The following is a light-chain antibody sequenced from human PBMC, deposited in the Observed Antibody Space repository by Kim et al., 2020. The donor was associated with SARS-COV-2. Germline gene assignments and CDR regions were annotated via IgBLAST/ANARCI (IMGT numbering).Light chain of an antibody. J-gene: IGLJ3*02. Sequence: SYELTQPPSVSVAPGKTARITCGGSNIGSKSVHWYQQKPGQAPVVVINYDSDRPSGIPERFSGSKSGNTATLAISRVEAGDEADYYCQVWDASSDLVVFGGGTKLTVL. CDR1: NIGSKS. V-gene: IGLV3-21*04. CDR3: QVWDASSDLVV. CDR2: YDS.